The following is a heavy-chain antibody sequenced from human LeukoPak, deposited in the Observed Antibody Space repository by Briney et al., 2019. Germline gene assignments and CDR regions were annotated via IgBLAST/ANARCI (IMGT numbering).Heavy chain of an antibody. D-gene: IGHD2-15*01. J-gene: IGHJ4*02. CDR1: GYTSTSYA. Sequence: SVKVSCKASGYTSTSYAISWVRQAPGQGLEWMGGIIPIFGTANYAQKFQGRVTITADESTSTAYMELSSLRSEDTAVYYCARGSRQVAYFDYWGQGTLVIVSS. CDR2: IIPIFGTA. CDR3: ARGSRQVAYFDY. V-gene: IGHV1-69*13.